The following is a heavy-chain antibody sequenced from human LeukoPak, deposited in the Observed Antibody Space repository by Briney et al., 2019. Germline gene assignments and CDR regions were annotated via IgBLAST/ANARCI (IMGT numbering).Heavy chain of an antibody. V-gene: IGHV3-49*03. J-gene: IGHJ4*02. CDR1: GFTFSSYS. CDR3: TRDRGAYNLYDY. Sequence: GGSLRLSCAASGFTFSSYSMNWIRQAPGKGLEWVGFIRSKAYGETADYAASVKGRFTISRDDSKAIAYLQMNSLKTEDTAAYHCTRDRGAYNLYDYWGQGTLVTVSS. D-gene: IGHD1-1*01. CDR2: IRSKAYGETA.